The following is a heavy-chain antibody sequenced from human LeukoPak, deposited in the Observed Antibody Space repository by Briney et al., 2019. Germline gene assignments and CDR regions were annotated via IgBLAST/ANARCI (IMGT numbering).Heavy chain of an antibody. J-gene: IGHJ2*01. CDR3: ARDGDPWNLDV. CDR2: IYYNGRT. Sequence: ASEPLSLTCTVSGVSISPYYWTWIRQSPGKALEWVGYIYYNGRTSYNPSLKSRVTISVDTSKKQFFLHQSSVPAADTAVVYCARDGDPWNLDVWGRGTLVTVSS. CDR1: GVSISPYY. V-gene: IGHV4-59*01. D-gene: IGHD7-27*01.